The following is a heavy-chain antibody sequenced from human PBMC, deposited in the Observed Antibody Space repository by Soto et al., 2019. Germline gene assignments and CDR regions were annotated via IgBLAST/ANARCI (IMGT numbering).Heavy chain of an antibody. Sequence: SETLSLTCTVSGGSISSYYWSWIRQPPGKGLEWIGYIYYSGSTNYNPSLKSRVTISVDTSKNQFSLKLSSVTAADTAVYYCAIVYYGSGDGDYFYYCGQGTLVPVSS. J-gene: IGHJ4*02. CDR3: AIVYYGSGDGDYFYY. V-gene: IGHV4-59*01. CDR1: GGSISSYY. D-gene: IGHD3-10*01. CDR2: IYYSGST.